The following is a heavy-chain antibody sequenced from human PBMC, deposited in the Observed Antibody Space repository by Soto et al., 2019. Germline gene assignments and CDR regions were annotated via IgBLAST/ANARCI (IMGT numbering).Heavy chain of an antibody. CDR3: ARDRWAAVAGLYYYYGMDV. D-gene: IGHD6-19*01. V-gene: IGHV3-53*01. CDR2: IYSGGST. J-gene: IGHJ6*02. Sequence: VGSLRLSCAASGFTVSSNYMSWVRQAPGKGLEWVSVIYSGGSTYYADSVKGRFTISRDNSKNTLYLQMNSLRAEDTAVYYCARDRWAAVAGLYYYYGMDVWGQGTTVTFSS. CDR1: GFTVSSNY.